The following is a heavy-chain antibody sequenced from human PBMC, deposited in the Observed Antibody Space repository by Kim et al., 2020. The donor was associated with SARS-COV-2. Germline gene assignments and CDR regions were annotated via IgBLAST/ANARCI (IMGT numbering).Heavy chain of an antibody. CDR2: T. Sequence: TYYTPSLQSRVTISGDTSKNQFSLKLSSVTAADTAVYYCARRYGGGAFDIWGQGTMVTVSS. J-gene: IGHJ3*02. V-gene: IGHV4-39*01. CDR3: ARRYGGGAFDI. D-gene: IGHD4-17*01.